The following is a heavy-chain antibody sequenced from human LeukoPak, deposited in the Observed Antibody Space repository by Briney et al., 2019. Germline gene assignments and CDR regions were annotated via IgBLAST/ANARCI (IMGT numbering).Heavy chain of an antibody. CDR1: GGSISSGSYY. J-gene: IGHJ3*02. V-gene: IGHV4-61*09. D-gene: IGHD6-19*01. CDR3: AREIYSSGWYADAFDI. Sequence: SETLSLTCTVSGGSISSGSYYWSWIRQPAGKGLEWIGNIYTTGSTYYSPSLKSRVIISLDTSENQFSLTLRSLTAADTAVYYCAREIYSSGWYADAFDIWGQGTMVTVSS. CDR2: IYTTGST.